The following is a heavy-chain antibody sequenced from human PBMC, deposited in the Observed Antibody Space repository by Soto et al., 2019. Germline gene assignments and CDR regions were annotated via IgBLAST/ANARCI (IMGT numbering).Heavy chain of an antibody. Sequence: EVQLVESGGGLVQPGRSLRLSCAASGFTFDDYAMHWARQAPGKGLEWVSGISWNSGSIGYADSVKGRFTISRDNAKNSLYLQMNSLRAEDTALYYCAKGRACSGGSCYLAAFDIWGQGTMVTVSS. D-gene: IGHD2-15*01. CDR2: ISWNSGSI. CDR1: GFTFDDYA. CDR3: AKGRACSGGSCYLAAFDI. V-gene: IGHV3-9*01. J-gene: IGHJ3*02.